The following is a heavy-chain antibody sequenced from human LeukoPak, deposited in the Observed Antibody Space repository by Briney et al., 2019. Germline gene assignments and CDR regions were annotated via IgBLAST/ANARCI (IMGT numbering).Heavy chain of an antibody. D-gene: IGHD3-10*01. V-gene: IGHV3-30*14. J-gene: IGHJ6*02. CDR1: GFTFSSYA. CDR2: ISYDGSNK. CDR3: ARDLTAVHYYYYGMDV. Sequence: GGSLRLSCAASGFTFSSYAMHWVRQAPGKGLEWVPVISYDGSNKYYADSVKGRFTISRDNSKNTLYLQMNSLRAEDTAVYYCARDLTAVHYYYYGMDVWGQGTTVTVSS.